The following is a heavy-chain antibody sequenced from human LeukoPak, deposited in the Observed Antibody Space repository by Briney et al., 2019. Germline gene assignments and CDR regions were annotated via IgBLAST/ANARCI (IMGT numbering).Heavy chain of an antibody. CDR2: IYYSGST. J-gene: IGHJ4*02. CDR1: GGSFSGYY. D-gene: IGHD3-9*01. CDR3: ARGHYDILTGSQFDY. Sequence: PSETLSLTCAVYGGSFSGYYWGWIRQPPGKGLEWIGSIYYSGSTYYNPSLKSRVTMSVDTSKNQFSLKLSSVTAADTAVYYCARGHYDILTGSQFDYWGQGILVTVSS. V-gene: IGHV4-34*01.